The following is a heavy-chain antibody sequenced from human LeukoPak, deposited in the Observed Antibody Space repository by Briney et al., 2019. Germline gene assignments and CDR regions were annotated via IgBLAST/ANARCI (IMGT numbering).Heavy chain of an antibody. Sequence: SETLSLTCTVSGGSISSYYWSWIRQPAGKGLDCIGRIYTSESTNYSPSLKSRVTMSVDTSKNQFSLKLSSVTAADTAVYYCARERGASTDRAFDIWGPGTMVTVSS. V-gene: IGHV4-4*07. CDR1: GGSISSYY. CDR3: ARERGASTDRAFDI. J-gene: IGHJ3*02. D-gene: IGHD2-15*01. CDR2: IYTSEST.